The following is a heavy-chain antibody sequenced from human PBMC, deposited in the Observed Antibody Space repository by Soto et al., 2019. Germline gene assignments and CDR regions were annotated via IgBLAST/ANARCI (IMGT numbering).Heavy chain of an antibody. CDR1: GYTFTNTA. V-gene: IGHV1-8*01. J-gene: IGHJ5*02. Sequence: ASVKVSCKASGYTFTNTAVKWVRQATRQGLEWMGLLNPGSGDTVYALKVQGRVTMTRNIAIATAYMELSSLRSEDTAIYYCSRMASFGSLSCFDPWGQGTLVTVSS. CDR3: SRMASFGSLSCFDP. D-gene: IGHD5-18*01. CDR2: LNPGSGDT.